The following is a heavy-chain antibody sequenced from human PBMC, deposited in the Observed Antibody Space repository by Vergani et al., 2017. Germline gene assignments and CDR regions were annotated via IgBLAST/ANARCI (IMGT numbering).Heavy chain of an antibody. J-gene: IGHJ1*01. CDR3: ATKSCGTPGCQIGYFRE. CDR2: ISYDGTQK. V-gene: IGHV3-30*03. D-gene: IGHD1-1*01. CDR1: GFTFSYYG. Sequence: QVQLVESAGGVVQPGGSLRLSCVVSGFTFSYYGMHWVRQAPGKGLEWVAVISYDGTQKYYADSVKGRFTISRDNSKSTLYLQMNSLRTEDTAVYYCATKSCGTPGCQIGYFREWGQGTLVTVSS.